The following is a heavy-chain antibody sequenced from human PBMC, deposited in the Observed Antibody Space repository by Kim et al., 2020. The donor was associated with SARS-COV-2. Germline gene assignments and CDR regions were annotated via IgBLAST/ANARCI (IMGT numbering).Heavy chain of an antibody. Sequence: SETLSLTCAVYGGSFSGYYWSWIRQPPGKGLEWIGEINHSGSTNYNPSLKSRVTISVDTSKNQFSLKLSSVTAADTAVYYCARGRVNDIVVVPAAMPMAPAGSLYYYYGMDVWGQGTTVTVSS. V-gene: IGHV4-34*01. D-gene: IGHD2-2*01. CDR1: GGSFSGYY. J-gene: IGHJ6*02. CDR3: ARGRVNDIVVVPAAMPMAPAGSLYYYYGMDV. CDR2: INHSGST.